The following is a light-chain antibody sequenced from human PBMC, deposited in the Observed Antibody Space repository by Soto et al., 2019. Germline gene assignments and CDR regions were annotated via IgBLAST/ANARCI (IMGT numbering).Light chain of an antibody. J-gene: IGKJ2*01. CDR1: QSISIN. CDR2: AAS. V-gene: IGKV1-39*01. Sequence: DIQMTQSPSSLSASVGDRVTITCRASQSISINLSWYQQKPGKAPQLLIYAASCLQSGVPSRFSGGGSGTDFTLTITSLQPEDFAFYYCQQSSTTLYTFGQGTNLEIK. CDR3: QQSSTTLYT.